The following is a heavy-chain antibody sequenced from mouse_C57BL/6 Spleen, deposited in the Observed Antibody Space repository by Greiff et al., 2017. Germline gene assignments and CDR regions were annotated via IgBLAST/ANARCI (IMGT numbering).Heavy chain of an antibody. CDR1: GYAFTNYL. Sequence: QVQLQQSGAELVRPGTSVKVSCKASGYAFTNYLIEWVKQRPGQGLEWIGVINPGSGGTNYNEKFKGKATLTADKSSSTAYMQLSSLTSEDSAVYFRASYGSSPWFAYWGQGTLVTVSA. J-gene: IGHJ3*01. CDR2: INPGSGGT. D-gene: IGHD1-1*01. V-gene: IGHV1-54*01. CDR3: ASYGSSPWFAY.